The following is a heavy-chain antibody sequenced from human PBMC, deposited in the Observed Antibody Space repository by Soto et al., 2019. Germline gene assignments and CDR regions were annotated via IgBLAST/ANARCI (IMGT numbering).Heavy chain of an antibody. V-gene: IGHV3-30*18. CDR1: GFTFSSYV. Sequence: GSLRLSCAASGFTFSSYVMHGVRQAPSKGLEWVVVISYDGSNIYYADSVKGRFTISRDNSKNTLYLQMNSLRAEDTAVYYCAKVALAAARTTPLKYYFDYCGQGTLVTGPS. CDR3: AKVALAAARTTPLKYYFDY. CDR2: ISYDGSNI. D-gene: IGHD6-13*01. J-gene: IGHJ4*02.